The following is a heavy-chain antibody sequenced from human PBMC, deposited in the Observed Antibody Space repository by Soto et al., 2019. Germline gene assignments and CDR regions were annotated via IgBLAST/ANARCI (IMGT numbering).Heavy chain of an antibody. D-gene: IGHD6-13*01. V-gene: IGHV1-3*01. CDR2: INAANGDT. CDR1: GCTFTSYG. CDR3: VRRHVSATGIDWFDP. Sequence: ASVKVSCKASGCTFTSYGIHWVRQAPGQRLEWMGWINAANGDTKYSPKFQGRVTITRDTSASTAYMELSSLRSEDTAVYYCVRRHVSATGIDWFDPWGQGTLVTVSS. J-gene: IGHJ5*02.